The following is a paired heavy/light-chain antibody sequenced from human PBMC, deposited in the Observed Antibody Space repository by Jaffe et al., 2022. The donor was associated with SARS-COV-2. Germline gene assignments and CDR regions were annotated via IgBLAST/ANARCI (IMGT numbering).Heavy chain of an antibody. CDR1: GYSFTRYW. CDR3: AKMRGGWYSGFDY. D-gene: IGHD6-19*01. J-gene: IGHJ4*02. V-gene: IGHV5-51*01. CDR2: IYPGDPDI. Sequence: EVQLVQSGAEIKKSGESLKISCKGSGYSFTRYWIAWVRQMPGKGLEWMGIIYPGDPDIRYSPSFEGQVTISADKSISTAYLQWNSLKASDTAMYYCAKMRGGWYSGFDYWGQGTLVTVSS.
Light chain of an antibody. Sequence: QSALTQPASVSGSPGQSITISCTGTSSDVGHYNYVSWYQQHPGKVPKLMIYEVSNRPSGVSNRFSGSKSGNTASLTISGLQAEDEADYFCSSYVRTTTLVFGGGTKLTVL. CDR3: SSYVRTTTLV. CDR1: SSDVGHYNY. J-gene: IGLJ3*02. CDR2: EVS. V-gene: IGLV2-14*01.